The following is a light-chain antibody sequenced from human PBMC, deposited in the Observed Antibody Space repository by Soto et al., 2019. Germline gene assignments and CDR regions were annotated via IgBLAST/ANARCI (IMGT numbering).Light chain of an antibody. CDR1: SSNIGRGYD. V-gene: IGLV1-40*01. J-gene: IGLJ2*01. CDR3: QSYDTSRGGYVV. CDR2: GNN. Sequence: QSVLTQPPSVSGAPGQRVTVSCTGSSSNIGRGYDVHWYQQLPGTAPKLLIYGNNNRPSGVPDRFSGAKSDTSASLAITGLQAEDEADYYCQSYDTSRGGYVVFGGGTKVTVL.